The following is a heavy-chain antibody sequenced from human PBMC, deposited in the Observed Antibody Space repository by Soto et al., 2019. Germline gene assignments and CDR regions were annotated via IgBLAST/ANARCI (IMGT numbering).Heavy chain of an antibody. CDR1: GFSLSTSGVG. Sequence: QITLKESGPTLVKPTQTLTLTCTFSGFSLSTSGVGVAWIRQPPGKALEWLALIYWDDDKRYSPSLKSRITITKDTSNNQVVLTLTTMYPVHTATDYCAHRGRLRSSSGGWFDPCGQGTLVAVGS. CDR3: AHRGRLRSSSGGWFDP. D-gene: IGHD6-6*01. CDR2: IYWDDDK. V-gene: IGHV2-5*02. J-gene: IGHJ5*02.